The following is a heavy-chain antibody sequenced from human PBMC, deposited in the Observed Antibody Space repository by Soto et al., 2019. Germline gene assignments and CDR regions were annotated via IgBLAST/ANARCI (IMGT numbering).Heavy chain of an antibody. Sequence: PGGSLRLSCAASGFTFSTYSMNWVRQAPGKGLEWVSYISSSSSTIFYADSVKGRFTISRDNAKNSLYLQMNSLRAEDTAVYYCARDRGPYYYHGMDVWGEGTTVTVSS. CDR3: ARDRGPYYYHGMDV. J-gene: IGHJ6*04. V-gene: IGHV3-48*04. CDR2: ISSSSSTI. CDR1: GFTFSTYS.